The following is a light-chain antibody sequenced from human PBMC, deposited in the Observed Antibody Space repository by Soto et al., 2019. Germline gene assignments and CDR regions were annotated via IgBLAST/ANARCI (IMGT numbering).Light chain of an antibody. J-gene: IGKJ1*01. V-gene: IGKV1-5*01. CDR1: QSISNF. CDR2: DAS. Sequence: DIPMTQSPSTLSASVGDRVTITCRASQSISNFLAWYQQKTGQAPKLLINDASDLERGVPSRFSGSGSGTEFTLTISSLQPDDFATYYCQHYNSYSRTFGQGTNVEIK. CDR3: QHYNSYSRT.